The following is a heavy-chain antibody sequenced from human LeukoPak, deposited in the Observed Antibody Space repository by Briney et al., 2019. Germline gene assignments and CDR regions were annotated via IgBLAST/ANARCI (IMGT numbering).Heavy chain of an antibody. CDR3: AREEATARDFDY. Sequence: PSETLSLTCAVYGGSFSGYYWSWIRQPPGKGLEWIGEINHSGSTNYNPSLKSRVTISVDKSKNQFSLKLSSVTAADTAVYYCAREEATARDFDYWGQGTLVTVSS. V-gene: IGHV4-34*01. CDR2: INHSGST. J-gene: IGHJ4*02. D-gene: IGHD5-12*01. CDR1: GGSFSGYY.